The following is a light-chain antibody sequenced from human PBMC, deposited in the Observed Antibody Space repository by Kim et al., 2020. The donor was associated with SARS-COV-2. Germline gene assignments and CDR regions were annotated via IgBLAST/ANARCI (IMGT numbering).Light chain of an antibody. J-gene: IGKJ4*01. V-gene: IGKV2-28*01. CDR1: QSLLYSNGYNY. CDR2: LGS. CDR3: MQSLQTPLT. Sequence: DIVMTQSPLSLPVTPGEPASISCRSSQSLLYSNGYNYLDWYLQKPGQSPQLLIYLGSNRASGVPYRFSGSGSGTDFTLKISRVEAEDVGVYYCMQSLQTPLTFGGGTKVDIK.